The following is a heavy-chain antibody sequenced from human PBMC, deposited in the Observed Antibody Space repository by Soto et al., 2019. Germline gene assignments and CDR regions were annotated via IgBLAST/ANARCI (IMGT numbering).Heavy chain of an antibody. J-gene: IGHJ6*02. D-gene: IGHD3-10*01. CDR2: ISAYNGNT. CDR1: GYTFTSYG. V-gene: IGHV1-18*01. CDR3: ARDKSGSGSYDDYDYYYGMDV. Sequence: GASVKVSCTASGYTFTSYGISWVRQATGQGLEWMGWISAYNGNTNYAQKLQGRVTMTTDTSTSTAYMEMRSRRSDDTAVYYCARDKSGSGSYDDYDYYYGMDVWGQGTTVTLSS.